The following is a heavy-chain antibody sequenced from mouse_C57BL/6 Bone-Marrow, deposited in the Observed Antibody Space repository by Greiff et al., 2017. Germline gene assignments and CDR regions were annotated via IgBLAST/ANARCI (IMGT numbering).Heavy chain of an antibody. J-gene: IGHJ3*01. Sequence: EVQLQQSGPVLVKPGASVKMSCKASGYTFTDYYMNWVKQSHGKSLEWIGVINPYNGGTSYNQKFKGKATLTVDKSSSTAYMELNSLTSEDSAVYYCARERDYGSSLAWFAYWGQGTLVTVSA. V-gene: IGHV1-19*01. CDR2: INPYNGGT. D-gene: IGHD1-1*01. CDR3: ARERDYGSSLAWFAY. CDR1: GYTFTDYY.